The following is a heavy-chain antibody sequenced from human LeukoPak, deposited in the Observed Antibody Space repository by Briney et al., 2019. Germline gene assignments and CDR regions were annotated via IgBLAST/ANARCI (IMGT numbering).Heavy chain of an antibody. CDR1: GFTLSDYY. CDR2: ISSSSSYT. V-gene: IGHV3-11*03. D-gene: IGHD5-18*01. J-gene: IGHJ4*02. Sequence: GGSLRLSCAASGFTLSDYYMSWIRQAPGKGLEWVSYISSSSSYTNYADSVKGRFTISRDNAKNSLYLRMNSLRAEDTAVYYCARAYSYGPDYWGQGTLVTVSS. CDR3: ARAYSYGPDY.